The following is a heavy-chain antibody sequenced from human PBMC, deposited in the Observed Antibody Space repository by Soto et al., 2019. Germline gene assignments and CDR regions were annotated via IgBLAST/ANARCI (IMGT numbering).Heavy chain of an antibody. CDR1: GYTFTSYA. D-gene: IGHD2-21*01. J-gene: IGHJ5*02. CDR3: AREGERCGIKCGNYYWLDP. Sequence: QVYLVQSGAEVKKPGASVKVSCKASGYTFTSYAMHWVRQAPGQGLEWMGRMNVGNGNTEYSQKFQGRVTITSDPSASTAYMELSRLRSEDTAVYYCAREGERCGIKCGNYYWLDPLGQGPLVSVSS. V-gene: IGHV1-3*01. CDR2: MNVGNGNT.